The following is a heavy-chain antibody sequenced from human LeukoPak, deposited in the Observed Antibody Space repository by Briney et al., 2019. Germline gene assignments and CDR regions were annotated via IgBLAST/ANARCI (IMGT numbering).Heavy chain of an antibody. CDR3: PRSGTSMYDHSGMDV. CDR2: VSGSGTNT. Sequence: GGSLRLSCAASGFTFSHYAMTWVRQAPGKGLEWVSTVSGSGTNTLLAGFVQGRFTISRDNSKNTLYLQMNSLRAEDTAIFYCPRSGTSMYDHSGMDVWGIATTVTVSS. V-gene: IGHV3-23*01. J-gene: IGHJ6*04. CDR1: GFTFSHYA. D-gene: IGHD3-10*01.